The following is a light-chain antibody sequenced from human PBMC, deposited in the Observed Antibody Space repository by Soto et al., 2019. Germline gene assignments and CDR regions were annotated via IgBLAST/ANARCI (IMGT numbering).Light chain of an antibody. CDR1: QSVSSY. V-gene: IGKV3-11*01. CDR3: QHYGHPQWT. Sequence: EIVLTQYTATLSLSPGERATLSCRASQSVSSYLAWYQQKPGQAPRLLIYDASNRATGIPARFSGSGSGTDFTLTITRLEPEDFAVYYCQHYGHPQWTFGQGTKVDIK. CDR2: DAS. J-gene: IGKJ1*01.